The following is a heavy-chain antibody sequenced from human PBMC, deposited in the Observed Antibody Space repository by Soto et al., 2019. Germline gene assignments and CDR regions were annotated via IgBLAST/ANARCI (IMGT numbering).Heavy chain of an antibody. V-gene: IGHV1-3*01. CDR3: ARDIVSVGPRANEVVDV. J-gene: IGHJ3*01. D-gene: IGHD1-1*01. CDR1: GFTFSDTL. Sequence: QVQLVQSGAELKKPGASVNISCQASGFTFSDTLINWVRQGPGQRLEWMGWINPANGNTRYSESFQGRVTISSLSSASTAYVALSELTSEDTAVYYCARDIVSVGPRANEVVDVWGQGTRITVSS. CDR2: INPANGNT.